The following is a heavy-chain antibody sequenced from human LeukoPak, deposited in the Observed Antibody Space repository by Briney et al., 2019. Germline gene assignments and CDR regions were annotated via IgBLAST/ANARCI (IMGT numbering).Heavy chain of an antibody. CDR2: INSDGSST. D-gene: IGHD4-23*01. J-gene: IGHJ4*02. V-gene: IGHV3-74*01. CDR1: GFTFSRHW. Sequence: GGSLRLSCAASGFTFSRHWMHWVRQAPGKGLAWVSHINSDGSSTTYADSVKGRFTISRDNAENTLYLQMNSLSAEDTAMYYCARDIRTVVTSRPSDYWGQGTLVTVSS. CDR3: ARDIRTVVTSRPSDY.